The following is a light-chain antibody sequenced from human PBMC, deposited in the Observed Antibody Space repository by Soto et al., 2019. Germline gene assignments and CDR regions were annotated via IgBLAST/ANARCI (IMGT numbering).Light chain of an antibody. CDR3: QQYGSSPRT. Sequence: EIVLTQSPGTLSLSPGERATLSCRASQSVSNNYLAWYQQKPGQAPRLLIYGASNRATGIPARFSGSGSGTDSTLTIRTLEPEDFAVYYCQQYGSSPRTFGQGTKVDIK. J-gene: IGKJ1*01. CDR1: QSVSNNY. CDR2: GAS. V-gene: IGKV3-20*01.